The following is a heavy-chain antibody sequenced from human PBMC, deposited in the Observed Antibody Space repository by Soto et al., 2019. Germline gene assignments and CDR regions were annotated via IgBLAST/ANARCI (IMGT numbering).Heavy chain of an antibody. CDR1: GYTFTSYA. V-gene: IGHV1-3*01. Sequence: ASVKVSCKASGYTFTSYAMHWVRQAPGQRIEWMGWINAGNGNTKYSQKFQGRVTITRDTSASTAYMELSSLRSEDTAVYYCATSTYYDILTGYYPPSYWGQGTLVTVSS. J-gene: IGHJ4*02. CDR2: INAGNGNT. CDR3: ATSTYYDILTGYYPPSY. D-gene: IGHD3-9*01.